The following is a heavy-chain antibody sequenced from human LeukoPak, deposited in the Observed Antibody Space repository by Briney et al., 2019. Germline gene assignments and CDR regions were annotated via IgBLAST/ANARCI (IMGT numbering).Heavy chain of an antibody. Sequence: KTSETLSLTCAVYGGSFSGYYWSWIRQPPGKGLEWIGEINHSGSTNYNASLKSRVTISVDTSKNQFSLKLSSVTAADTAVYYCARGHSSSSGWFDPWGQGTLVTVSS. V-gene: IGHV4-34*01. J-gene: IGHJ5*02. CDR3: ARGHSSSSGWFDP. D-gene: IGHD6-6*01. CDR1: GGSFSGYY. CDR2: INHSGST.